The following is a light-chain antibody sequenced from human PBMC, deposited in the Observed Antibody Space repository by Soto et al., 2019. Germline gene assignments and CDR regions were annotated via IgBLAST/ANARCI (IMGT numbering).Light chain of an antibody. CDR1: SPNIGAGYD. V-gene: IGLV1-40*01. Sequence: QSVLTQPPSVSGAPGQRVTISCTGSSPNIGAGYDVHWYQQLPGTAPKLLIYGNSNRPSGVPDRFSGSKSGTSGSLTITGLQAEDEADYYCQTYDSSLSGYVFGTGTKVTVL. J-gene: IGLJ1*01. CDR3: QTYDSSLSGYV. CDR2: GNS.